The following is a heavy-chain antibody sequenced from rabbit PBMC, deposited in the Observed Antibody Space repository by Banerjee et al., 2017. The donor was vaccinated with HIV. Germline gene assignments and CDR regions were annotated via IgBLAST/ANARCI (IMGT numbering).Heavy chain of an antibody. CDR3: ARGIYYGSGWGVDYFNL. J-gene: IGHJ4*01. V-gene: IGHV1S45*01. CDR1: GFSFSSRYD. Sequence: QEQLEESGGDLVKPGASLTVTCTASGFSFSSRYDMCWVRQAPGKGLEWIACIYGGSSSNTYYASWVNGRFTISKASSTTVTLQMTSLTAADTATYFCARGIYYGSGWGVDYFNLWGQGTLVTVS. D-gene: IGHD4-1*01. CDR2: IYGGSSSNT.